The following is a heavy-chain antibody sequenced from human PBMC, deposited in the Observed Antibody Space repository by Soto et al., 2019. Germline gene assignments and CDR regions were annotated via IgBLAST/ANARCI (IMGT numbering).Heavy chain of an antibody. V-gene: IGHV5-51*01. D-gene: IGHD1-26*01. J-gene: IGHJ4*02. CDR3: ARARARGYSGHDWNAYDY. CDR2: IDPSDSDT. Sequence: PGESLKISCKGFGYRFTSSWIGWVRQMPGKGLEWMGIIDPSDSDTRYSPSFQGQVTISVDKSISTAYLQWSSLKASDTATYYCARARARGYSGHDWNAYDYWGQGTLVTVSS. CDR1: GYRFTSSW.